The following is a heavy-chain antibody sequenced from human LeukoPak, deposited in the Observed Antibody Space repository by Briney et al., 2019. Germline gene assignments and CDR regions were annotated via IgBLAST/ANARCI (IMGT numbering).Heavy chain of an antibody. J-gene: IGHJ6*02. CDR1: GFTVSSNY. V-gene: IGHV3-66*01. CDR3: ARDLNGLYSGYDGDGYYYYGMDV. CDR2: IYSGGST. Sequence: GGSLRLSCAASGFTVSSNYMSWVRQAPGKGLEWVSVIYSGGSTYYADSVKGRFTISRDNSKNTLYLQMNSLRAEDTAVYYCARDLNGLYSGYDGDGYYYYGMDVWGQGTTVTVSS. D-gene: IGHD5-12*01.